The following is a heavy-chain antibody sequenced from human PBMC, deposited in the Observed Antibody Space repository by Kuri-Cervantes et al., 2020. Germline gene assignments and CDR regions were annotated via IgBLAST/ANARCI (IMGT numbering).Heavy chain of an antibody. CDR2: ISGYNGDT. J-gene: IGHJ4*02. V-gene: IGHV1-18*01. Sequence: ASVKVSCKTSGYIFTNYGVSWVRQAPGQGLEWMGWISGYNGDTNHLQNLQGRVTMATDTSTSTAYMELSSLRSEDTAVYYCATGCSGGSCTNDYWGQGTLVTVSS. CDR1: GYIFTNYG. D-gene: IGHD2-15*01. CDR3: ATGCSGGSCTNDY.